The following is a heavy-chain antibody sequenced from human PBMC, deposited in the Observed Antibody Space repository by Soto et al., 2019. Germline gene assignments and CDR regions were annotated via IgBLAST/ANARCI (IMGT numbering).Heavy chain of an antibody. CDR3: ARVNIVVVTAGDWYFDL. CDR1: GGSISSGDYY. CDR2: IYYSGST. J-gene: IGHJ2*01. V-gene: IGHV4-30-4*01. Sequence: QVQLQESGPGLVKPSQTLSLTCTVSGGSISSGDYYWSWIRQPPGKGLEWIGYIYYSGSTYYNPSLKSRVTISVDTSKNQFSLKLSSVTAADTAVYYCARVNIVVVTAGDWYFDLWGRGTLVTVSS. D-gene: IGHD2-21*02.